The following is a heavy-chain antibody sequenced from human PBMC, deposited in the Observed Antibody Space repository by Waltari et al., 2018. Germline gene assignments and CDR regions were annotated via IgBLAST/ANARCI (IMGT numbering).Heavy chain of an antibody. CDR1: GGSFTAFY. D-gene: IGHD1-26*01. Sequence: QVQLQQWGAGLLKPSETLSLTCVVNGGSFTAFYWTWVPPPPGKGLEWIGDSNQGETTQYNPSLRSRVTISVDRARNQISLTLTSVTAADTAVYYCARGQGEGADVWAQGTAVTVS. CDR2: SNQGETT. J-gene: IGHJ6*02. V-gene: IGHV4-34*01. CDR3: ARGQGEGADV.